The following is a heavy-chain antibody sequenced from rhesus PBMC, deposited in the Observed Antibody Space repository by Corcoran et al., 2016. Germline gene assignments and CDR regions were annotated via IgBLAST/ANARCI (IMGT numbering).Heavy chain of an antibody. CDR2: FYGSGGSN. Sequence: QVQLQESGPGLVKPSETLSLTCAVSGYSISSGYYLVWLRQPPGKGLECLWVFYGSGGSNYLNPSLKSRVTLSVDTSKNQFSLKLSSVTAADTAVYYCARVGSSWSEWDTVGTEWYFDLWGPGTPITISS. D-gene: IGHD5-42*01. CDR1: GYSISSGYY. V-gene: IGHV4S14*01. J-gene: IGHJ2*01. CDR3: ARVGSSWSEWDTVGTEWYFDL.